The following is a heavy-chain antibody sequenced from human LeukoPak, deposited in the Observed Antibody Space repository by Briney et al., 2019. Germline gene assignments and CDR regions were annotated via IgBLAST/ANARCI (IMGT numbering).Heavy chain of an antibody. CDR2: ISAYNGDT. Sequence: ASVKVSCKASGYTFTNYGISWVRQAPGQGLEWMGWISAYNGDTNYAQKLQGRVTMTTDTSTSTAYMDLRSLRSDDTAVYYCAVRNRSSWSPFDFWGQGTLVTVSS. D-gene: IGHD6-13*01. V-gene: IGHV1-18*01. J-gene: IGHJ4*02. CDR3: AVRNRSSWSPFDF. CDR1: GYTFTNYG.